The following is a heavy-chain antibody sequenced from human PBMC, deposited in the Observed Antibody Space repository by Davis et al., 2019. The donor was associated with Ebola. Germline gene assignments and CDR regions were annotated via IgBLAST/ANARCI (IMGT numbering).Heavy chain of an antibody. Sequence: GESLKISCAASGFTFSSYGMHWVRQAPGKGLEWVSRISGSGGDPHYADSVKGRFTISRDNSKNTLYLQMNSLRAEDTALHYCAKGLDYHLEYWGQGTLVTVSS. V-gene: IGHV3-23*01. J-gene: IGHJ4*02. CDR3: AKGLDYHLEY. CDR2: ISGSGGDP. CDR1: GFTFSSYG. D-gene: IGHD3/OR15-3a*01.